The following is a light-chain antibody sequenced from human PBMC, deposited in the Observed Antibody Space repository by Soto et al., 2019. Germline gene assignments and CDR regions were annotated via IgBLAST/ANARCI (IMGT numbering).Light chain of an antibody. CDR1: QSISTW. CDR2: KAS. J-gene: IGKJ1*01. CDR3: QQYNSYSPT. Sequence: DIPMTQSPSTLSASVGDRVTITFRASQSISTWLAWYQQEPGKAPKLLIHKASSLQSGVPSRFSGSGSGTDFTLTISSLHPDDFATYYCQQYNSYSPTFGQGTKLE. V-gene: IGKV1-5*03.